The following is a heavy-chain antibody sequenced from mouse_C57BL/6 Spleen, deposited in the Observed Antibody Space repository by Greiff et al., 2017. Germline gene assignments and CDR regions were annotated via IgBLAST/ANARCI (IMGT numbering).Heavy chain of an antibody. CDR1: GYTFTDYY. D-gene: IGHD1-1*01. J-gene: IGHJ4*01. V-gene: IGHV1-19*01. CDR3: ASAGYGSRPHYYAMDY. Sequence: VHVKQSGPVLVKPGASVKMSCKASGYTFTDYYMNWVKQSHGKSLEWIGVINPYNGGTSYNQKFKGKATLTVDKSSSTAYMELNSLTSEDSAVYYCASAGYGSRPHYYAMDYWGQGTSVTVSS. CDR2: INPYNGGT.